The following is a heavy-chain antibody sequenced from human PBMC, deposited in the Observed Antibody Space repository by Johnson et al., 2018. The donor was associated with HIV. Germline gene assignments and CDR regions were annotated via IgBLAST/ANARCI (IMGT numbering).Heavy chain of an antibody. Sequence: QVQLVESGGGVVQPGGSLRLSCAASGFTFSSYGMHWVRQAPGKGLEWVAFIHYDGSNKYYADSVKGRFTISRDNSKNTLYLQMNSLRAEDTAVYYCARSITMIVFTFDIWGQGTMVTVSS. CDR3: ARSITMIVFTFDI. J-gene: IGHJ3*02. CDR2: IHYDGSNK. D-gene: IGHD3-22*01. CDR1: GFTFSSYG. V-gene: IGHV3-30*02.